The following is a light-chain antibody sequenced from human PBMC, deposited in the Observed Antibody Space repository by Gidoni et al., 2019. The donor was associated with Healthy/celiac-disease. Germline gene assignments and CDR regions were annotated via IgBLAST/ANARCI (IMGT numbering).Light chain of an antibody. CDR3: QQYNNWPRT. CDR1: QSVSSN. Sequence: EIVLTQSPATLSVSPGERATLSCRASQSVSSNVAWYQQKPGQAPRLLIYGASTRATGIPARFSGSGSGTDFTLTISSLQSEDFAVYYCQQYNNWPRTFXQXTRLXIK. CDR2: GAS. V-gene: IGKV3-15*01. J-gene: IGKJ5*01.